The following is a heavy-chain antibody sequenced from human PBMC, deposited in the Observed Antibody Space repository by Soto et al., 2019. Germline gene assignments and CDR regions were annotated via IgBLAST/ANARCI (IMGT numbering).Heavy chain of an antibody. CDR3: ARDRGIAVAGTGALDY. J-gene: IGHJ4*02. CDR1: GFTVSSNY. Sequence: GSLRLSCAASGFTVSSNYMSWVRQAPGKGLEWVSVIYSGGSTYYAGSVKGRVTISRDNSKNTLYLQMNSLRAEDTAVYYCARDRGIAVAGTGALDYWGQGTLVTVSS. CDR2: IYSGGST. V-gene: IGHV3-53*01. D-gene: IGHD6-19*01.